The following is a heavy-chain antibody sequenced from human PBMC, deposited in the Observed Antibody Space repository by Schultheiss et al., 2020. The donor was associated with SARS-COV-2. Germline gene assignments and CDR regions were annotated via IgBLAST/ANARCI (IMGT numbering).Heavy chain of an antibody. V-gene: IGHV4-39*01. CDR3: ASARLKDPLWHYYYYYYGMDV. Sequence: TLSLTCTVSGGSISSSSYYWGWIRQPPGKGLEWIGSIYYSGSTYYNPSLKSRVTISVDTSKNQFSLKLSSVTAADTAVYYCASARLKDPLWHYYYYYYGMDVWGQGTTVTVSS. D-gene: IGHD3-10*01. CDR1: GGSISSSSYY. CDR2: IYYSGST. J-gene: IGHJ6*02.